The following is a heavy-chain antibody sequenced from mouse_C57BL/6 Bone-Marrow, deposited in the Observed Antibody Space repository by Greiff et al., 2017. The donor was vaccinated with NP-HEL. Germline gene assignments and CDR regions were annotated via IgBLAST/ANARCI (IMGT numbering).Heavy chain of an antibody. CDR3: AREEIYYDYDGEGFYWYFDV. J-gene: IGHJ1*03. V-gene: IGHV1-80*01. CDR1: GYAFSSYW. CDR2: IYPGDGDT. D-gene: IGHD2-4*01. Sequence: VQLQQSGAELVKPGASVKISCKASGYAFSSYWMHWVKQRPGQGLEWIGQIYPGDGDTNYNGKFKGKATLTADKSSSTAYMQLSRLTSEDSAVYFCAREEIYYDYDGEGFYWYFDVWGTGTTVTVSS.